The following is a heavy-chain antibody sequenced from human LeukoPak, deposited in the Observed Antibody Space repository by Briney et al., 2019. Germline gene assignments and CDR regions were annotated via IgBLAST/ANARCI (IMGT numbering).Heavy chain of an antibody. D-gene: IGHD3-9*01. CDR2: INHDGTN. CDR3: AGIWLGNNAFDV. CDR1: GGSFSGYY. Sequence: SETLSLTCAAYGGSFSGYYWSWIRQPPEQGLEWIGEINHDGTNTYNPSLKSRVTISVNTSKRQFSLRLGSVTAADAAVYYFAGIWLGNNAFDVWGQGTVVTVSS. V-gene: IGHV4-34*01. J-gene: IGHJ3*01.